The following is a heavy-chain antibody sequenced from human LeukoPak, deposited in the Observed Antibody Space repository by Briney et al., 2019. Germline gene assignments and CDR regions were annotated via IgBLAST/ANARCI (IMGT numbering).Heavy chain of an antibody. CDR2: IYYSGST. CDR3: ASRVVPNYYYYMDV. V-gene: IGHV4-39*01. D-gene: IGHD3-3*01. Sequence: SETLSLTCTVSGGSISSSSYYWGWIRQPPGKGLEWVGSIYYSGSTYYNPSLKSRVTISVDTSKNQFSLKLSSVTAADTAVYYCASRVVPNYYYYMDVWGKGTTVTVSS. CDR1: GGSISSSSYY. J-gene: IGHJ6*03.